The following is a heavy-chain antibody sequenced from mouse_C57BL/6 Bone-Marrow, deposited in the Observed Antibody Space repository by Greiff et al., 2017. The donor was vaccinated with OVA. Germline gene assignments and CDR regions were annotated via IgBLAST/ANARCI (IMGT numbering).Heavy chain of an antibody. V-gene: IGHV1-15*01. D-gene: IGHD2-1*01. J-gene: IGHJ2*01. CDR2: IDPETGGT. CDR3: TRPGVYGNDY. Sequence: VQLQQSGAELVRPGASVTLSCKASGYTFTDYEMHWVKQTPVHGLEWIGAIDPETGGTAYNQKFKGKAILTADKSSSTAYMELRSLTSEDSAVYYCTRPGVYGNDYWGQGTTLTVSS. CDR1: GYTFTDYE.